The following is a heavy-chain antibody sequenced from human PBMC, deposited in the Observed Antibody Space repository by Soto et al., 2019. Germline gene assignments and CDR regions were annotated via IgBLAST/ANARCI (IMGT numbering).Heavy chain of an antibody. V-gene: IGHV1-69*04. CDR3: ATSYGSGYRAFDY. J-gene: IGHJ4*02. Sequence: SVKVSCKASGGTFSSYAISWVRQAPGLGLEWMGRVNPILSMTNYAQKFQGRVTMTADKSTSTAYMELRSLRSEDTAFYYCATSYGSGYRAFDYWGQGALVTVSS. CDR1: GGTFSSYA. CDR2: VNPILSMT. D-gene: IGHD3-10*01.